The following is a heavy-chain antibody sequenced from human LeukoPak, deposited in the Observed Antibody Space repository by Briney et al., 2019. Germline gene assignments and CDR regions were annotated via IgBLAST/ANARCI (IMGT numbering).Heavy chain of an antibody. D-gene: IGHD2-2*01. Sequence: PGGSLRLSCAASGFTFSNAWMSWVRQAPGKGLEWVARIKSKTDGGTTDYAAPVKGRFTISRDDSKNTLYLQMNSLKAEDTAVYYCTTAGNTLLKVVVPFDFWGQGTLVTVSS. V-gene: IGHV3-15*01. CDR3: TTAGNTLLKVVVPFDF. CDR1: GFTFSNAW. CDR2: IKSKTDGGTT. J-gene: IGHJ4*02.